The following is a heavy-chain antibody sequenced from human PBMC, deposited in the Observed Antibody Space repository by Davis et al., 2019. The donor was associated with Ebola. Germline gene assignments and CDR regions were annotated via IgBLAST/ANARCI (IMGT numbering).Heavy chain of an antibody. J-gene: IGHJ3*02. D-gene: IGHD4-17*01. CDR3: AREHGDYTLSAFDI. Sequence: MPSETLSLTCAVYGGSFSGYYWSWIRQPPGKGLEWIGEINHSGSTNYNPSLWGRVTISVDTSKNQFSLKLSSVTAADTAVYYCAREHGDYTLSAFDIWGQGTMVTVSS. V-gene: IGHV4-34*01. CDR1: GGSFSGYY. CDR2: INHSGST.